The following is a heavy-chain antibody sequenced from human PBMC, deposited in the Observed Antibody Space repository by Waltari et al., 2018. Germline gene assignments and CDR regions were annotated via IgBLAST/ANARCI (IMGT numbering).Heavy chain of an antibody. CDR2: IGGSSRST. CDR1: GGSISSSNW. CDR3: ARQLGQFLEWIYVDY. D-gene: IGHD3-3*01. Sequence: QVQLQESGPGLVKPSETLSLTCAVSGGSISSSNWWSWIRQPPGKGLEWMGNIGGSSRSTHYNPSLKSRVTISKDTSKNQCSLNLSSVTAADTAVYYCARQLGQFLEWIYVDYWGQGVLVTVSS. J-gene: IGHJ4*02. V-gene: IGHV4-4*02.